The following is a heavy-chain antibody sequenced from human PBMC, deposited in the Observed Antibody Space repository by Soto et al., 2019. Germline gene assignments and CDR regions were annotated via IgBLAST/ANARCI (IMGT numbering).Heavy chain of an antibody. D-gene: IGHD3-22*01. J-gene: IGHJ6*02. Sequence: SVKVSCKASGGTFSSYTISWVRQAPGQGLEWMAGIIPMLDSANYAEKFQDRVTITADESTSTAYMEVGSLRSEDTAVYYCASTYHYDSGGKTYFYYGMDVWGQGTTVTVSS. CDR1: GGTFSSYT. CDR3: ASTYHYDSGGKTYFYYGMDV. CDR2: IIPMLDSA. V-gene: IGHV1-69*13.